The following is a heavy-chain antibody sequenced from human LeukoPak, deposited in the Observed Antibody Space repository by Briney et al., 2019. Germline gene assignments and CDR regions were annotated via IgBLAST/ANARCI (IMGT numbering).Heavy chain of an antibody. CDR1: GFTVSSNY. CDR3: ARVTMVRELNWFDP. J-gene: IGHJ5*02. CDR2: IYSGGST. D-gene: IGHD3-10*01. V-gene: IGHV3-53*01. Sequence: QAGGSLRLSCAASGFTVSSNYMSWVRQAPGKGLEWVSVIYSGGSTYYADSVKGRFTTSRDNSKNTLYLQMNSLRAEDTAVYYCARVTMVRELNWFDPWGQGTLVTVSS.